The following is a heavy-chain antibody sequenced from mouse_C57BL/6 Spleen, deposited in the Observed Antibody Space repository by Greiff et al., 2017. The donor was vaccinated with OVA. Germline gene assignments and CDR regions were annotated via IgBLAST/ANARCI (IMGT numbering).Heavy chain of an antibody. CDR1: GYTFTSYW. D-gene: IGHD1-1*01. Sequence: QVQLKQPGAELVKPGASVKLSCKASGYTFTSYWMHWVKQRPGQGLEWIGMIHPNSGSTNYNEKFKSKATLTVDKSSSTAYMQLSSLTSEDSAVYYCARSAYGSSYDDWGQGTTLTVSS. V-gene: IGHV1-64*01. CDR3: ARSAYGSSYDD. J-gene: IGHJ2*01. CDR2: IHPNSGST.